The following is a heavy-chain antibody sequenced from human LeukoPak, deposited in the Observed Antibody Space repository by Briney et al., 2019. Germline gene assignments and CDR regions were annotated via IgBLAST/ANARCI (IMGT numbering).Heavy chain of an antibody. Sequence: ASVKVSCKASGYTFTSYGISWVRQAPGQGLEWMGWISAYNGNTNYAQKLQGRVTMTTDTSTSTAYMELRSLRSDDTAVYYCARDGVAAAALPYYYYYMDVWGKGTTVTVSS. CDR3: ARDGVAAAALPYYYYYMDV. V-gene: IGHV1-18*01. CDR2: ISAYNGNT. J-gene: IGHJ6*03. D-gene: IGHD6-13*01. CDR1: GYTFTSYG.